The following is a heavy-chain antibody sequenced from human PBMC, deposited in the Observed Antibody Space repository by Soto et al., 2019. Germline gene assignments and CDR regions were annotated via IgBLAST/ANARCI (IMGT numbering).Heavy chain of an antibody. V-gene: IGHV3-23*01. D-gene: IGHD3-10*01. CDR1: GFTFSRYA. J-gene: IGHJ4*02. Sequence: EVQLLDSGGGLVQPGGSLRLSCAASGFTFSRYAMSWVRQAPGKGLEWVSTIIGSGATTYYADSVKGRFTISRDNSKNTLYLQMNSLRAEDTAVYYCAKAHGDLVNPYLDDWGQGTLVTVSS. CDR3: AKAHGDLVNPYLDD. CDR2: IIGSGATT.